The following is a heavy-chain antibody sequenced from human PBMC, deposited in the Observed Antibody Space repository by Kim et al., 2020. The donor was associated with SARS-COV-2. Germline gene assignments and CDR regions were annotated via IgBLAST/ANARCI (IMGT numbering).Heavy chain of an antibody. CDR1: GFTFTNYA. Sequence: GGSLRLSCAASGFTFTNYAMSWVRQAPGKGLEWVSLIYSGGGNTKYADSVQGRFTISRDDSKNTVFLQMNSLRVEDTAVYFCAKGNNAISGAFDMWGDGTMVTVSS. CDR2: IYSGGGNT. CDR3: AKGNNAISGAFDM. V-gene: IGHV3-23*03. D-gene: IGHD6-19*01. J-gene: IGHJ3*02.